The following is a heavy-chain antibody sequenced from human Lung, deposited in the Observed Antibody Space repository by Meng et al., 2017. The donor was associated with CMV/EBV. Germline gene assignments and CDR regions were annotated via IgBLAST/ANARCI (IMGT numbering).Heavy chain of an antibody. J-gene: IGHJ4*02. CDR1: GFTFSSYD. D-gene: IGHD6-25*01. V-gene: IGHV3-30*04. Sequence: GGSLRLSCAASGFTFSSYDMNWVRQAPGKALEWVAVISIDGSSKFYADSMKGRFTISRDNSKNTLFPQVNSLRPEDTTVYYCTRRADYFDYWGPGTLVTVSS. CDR3: TRRADYFDY. CDR2: ISIDGSSK.